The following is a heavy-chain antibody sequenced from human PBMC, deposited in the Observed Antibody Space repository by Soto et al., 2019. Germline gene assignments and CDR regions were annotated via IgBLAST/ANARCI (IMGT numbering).Heavy chain of an antibody. CDR3: ERGYCSGGLCPIDY. CDR2: IDPANGNT. D-gene: IGHD2-15*01. V-gene: IGHV1-18*04. J-gene: IGHJ4*02. CDR1: GYTFTSIC. Sequence: QVQRVQSGAEVKKPGASVRVSCKASGYTFTSICVSWLRQAPRQGLEWMGWIDPANGNTVYAQNLQGRVTMTKDTSKSKDYMELRNLRSDDTAVYYCERGYCSGGLCPIDYWGQGTQVTVST.